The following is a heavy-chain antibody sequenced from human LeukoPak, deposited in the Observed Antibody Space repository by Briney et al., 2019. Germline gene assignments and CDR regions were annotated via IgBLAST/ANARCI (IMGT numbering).Heavy chain of an antibody. CDR3: ARRRYTNSSSIFDY. D-gene: IGHD6-6*01. Sequence: GGSLRLSCAASGFTFSIYAMSWVRQAPGKGLEWVSSISSDSNYIHYADSVKGRFTISRDNAKNTLYLQMNSLRAEDTAVYYCARRRYTNSSSIFDYWGQGTLVTVSS. V-gene: IGHV3-21*01. J-gene: IGHJ4*02. CDR2: ISSDSNYI. CDR1: GFTFSIYA.